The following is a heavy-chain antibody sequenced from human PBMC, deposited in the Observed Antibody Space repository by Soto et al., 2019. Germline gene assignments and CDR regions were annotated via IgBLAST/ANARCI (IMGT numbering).Heavy chain of an antibody. J-gene: IGHJ4*02. Sequence: LSLTCTVSGASISSGGYYWTWIRQHPGKGLEWIANIHHSGTTYYSPSLKSRVFISLDTSNNHFSLNLTSLTAADTAVYYCARADEYSSSCLSYWGQGTLVTVSS. V-gene: IGHV4-31*03. CDR2: IHHSGTT. CDR3: ARADEYSSSCLSY. CDR1: GASISSGGYY. D-gene: IGHD6-6*01.